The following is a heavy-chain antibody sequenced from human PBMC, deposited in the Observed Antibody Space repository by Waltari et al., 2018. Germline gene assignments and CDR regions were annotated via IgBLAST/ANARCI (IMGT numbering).Heavy chain of an antibody. J-gene: IGHJ4*02. V-gene: IGHV3-48*01. CDR2: ISSSGTTI. D-gene: IGHD6-19*01. Sequence: EVQLVESGGGLVQPGGSLRLSCAASGFIFSRYNMNWVRQAPGKGLEWVSYISSSGTTIYYADSVKGRFTISRDNAKNSLYLQMNSLRAEDTAVYYCARDRDYVSGWYGSADYWGQGTLATVSS. CDR3: ARDRDYVSGWYGSADY. CDR1: GFIFSRYN.